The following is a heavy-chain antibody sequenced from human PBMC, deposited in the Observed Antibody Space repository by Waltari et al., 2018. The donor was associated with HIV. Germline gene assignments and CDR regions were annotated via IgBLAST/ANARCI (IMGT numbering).Heavy chain of an antibody. CDR2: INRNSGGT. J-gene: IGHJ5*02. V-gene: IGHV1-2*02. CDR1: GYTFTGYY. CDR3: ARDTPDAYYYDTSGYWS. Sequence: QVQLVQSGAEVKKPGASVKVSCKASGYTFTGYYMHWVRQAPGQGLEGMGWINRNSGGTNDAQKFQGRVTRTRDTSIRTAYMELSRLRSDDTAVYYCARDTPDAYYYDTSGYWSWGQGTLVTVSS. D-gene: IGHD3-22*01.